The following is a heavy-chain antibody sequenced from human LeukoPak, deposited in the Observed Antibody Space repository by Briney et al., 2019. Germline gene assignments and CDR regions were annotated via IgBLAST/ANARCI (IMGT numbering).Heavy chain of an antibody. V-gene: IGHV3-23*01. CDR3: AKDASGTYPDAFDM. Sequence: GGSLRLSCAASGFTFSRSAMTWVRQTPGKGLDWVSSISSSGNTYYADSVKGRFTISRDNFKNTLYLQMNSLRAEDTAIYYCAKDASGTYPDAFDMWGQGTMVTVSS. CDR1: GFTFSRSA. J-gene: IGHJ3*02. D-gene: IGHD1-26*01. CDR2: ISSSGNT.